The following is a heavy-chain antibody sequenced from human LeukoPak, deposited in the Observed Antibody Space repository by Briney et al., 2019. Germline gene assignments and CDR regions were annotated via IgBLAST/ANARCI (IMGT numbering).Heavy chain of an antibody. CDR1: GFTFSSYA. D-gene: IGHD6-19*01. Sequence: GGSLRLSCAASGFTFSSYAMSWVRQAPGKGLEWVSGISGSGGSTYYADPVKGRFTISRDNSKNTLYLQMNSLRAEDTAVYYCARLPPYSSGWKGYYFDYWGQGTLVTVSS. CDR2: ISGSGGST. V-gene: IGHV3-23*01. CDR3: ARLPPYSSGWKGYYFDY. J-gene: IGHJ4*02.